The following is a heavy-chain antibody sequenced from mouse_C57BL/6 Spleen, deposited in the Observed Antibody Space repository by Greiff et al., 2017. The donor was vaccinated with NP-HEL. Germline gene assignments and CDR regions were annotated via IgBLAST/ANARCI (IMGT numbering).Heavy chain of an antibody. D-gene: IGHD1-1*01. V-gene: IGHV1-42*01. CDR1: GYSFTGYY. CDR3: ARNLLRRGAMDY. J-gene: IGHJ4*01. CDR2: INPSTGGT. Sequence: EVQLQQSGPELVKPGASVKISCKASGYSFTGYYMNWVKQSPEKSLEWIGEINPSTGGTTYNQKFKAKATLTVDKSSSTAYMQLKSLTSEDSAVYYCARNLLRRGAMDYWGQGTSVTVSS.